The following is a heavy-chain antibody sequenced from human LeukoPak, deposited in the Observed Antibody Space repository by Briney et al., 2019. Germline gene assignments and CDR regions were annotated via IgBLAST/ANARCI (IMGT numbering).Heavy chain of an antibody. CDR3: AKTKPDILTGYYDY. Sequence: GSLRLSCAASGFTFSSYGMHWVRQAPGKGLEWVAFIRYDGSNKYYADSVKGRFTISRDNSKNTLYLQMNSLRAEDTAVYYCAKTKPDILTGYYDYWGQGTLVTVSS. CDR2: IRYDGSNK. D-gene: IGHD3-9*01. CDR1: GFTFSSYG. V-gene: IGHV3-30*02. J-gene: IGHJ4*02.